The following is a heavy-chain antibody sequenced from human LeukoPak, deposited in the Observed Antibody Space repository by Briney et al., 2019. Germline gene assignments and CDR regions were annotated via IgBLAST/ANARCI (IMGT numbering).Heavy chain of an antibody. D-gene: IGHD3-10*01. CDR3: ARVRSYYGSEGLDP. CDR2: ISSNGGST. CDR1: GFTFSSYA. Sequence: GGSLRLSCAASGFTFSSYAMHWVRQAPGKGLEYVSAISSNGGSTYYANSVKGRFTISRDNSKNTLYLQMGSLRAEDTAVYYCARVRSYYGSEGLDPWGQGTLVTVSS. J-gene: IGHJ5*02. V-gene: IGHV3-64*01.